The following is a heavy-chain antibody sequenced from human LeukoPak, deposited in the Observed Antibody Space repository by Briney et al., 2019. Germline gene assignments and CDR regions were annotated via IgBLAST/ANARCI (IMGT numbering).Heavy chain of an antibody. V-gene: IGHV3-23*01. CDR2: ISGSGGGT. Sequence: PGGSLRLSCAASGFTFSSYAMSWVRQAPGKGLEWVSAISGSGGGTYYADSVKGRFTISRDNSKNTLYLQMNSLRAEDTAVYYCAKELLRYFDWPMGWWGQGTLVTVSS. CDR3: AKELLRYFDWPMGW. J-gene: IGHJ4*02. D-gene: IGHD3-9*01. CDR1: GFTFSSYA.